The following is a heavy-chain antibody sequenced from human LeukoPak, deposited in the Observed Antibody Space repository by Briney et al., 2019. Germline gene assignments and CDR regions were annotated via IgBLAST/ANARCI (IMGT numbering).Heavy chain of an antibody. J-gene: IGHJ4*02. CDR3: ARHSTSQQFDY. V-gene: IGHV6-1*01. D-gene: IGHD2-2*01. CDR2: TYYRSKWYN. CDR1: GGSVSSNSAA. Sequence: SQTLSLTCAISGGSVSSNSAAGHWIRQSPSRGLECLGRTYYRSKWYNDYAVSVKSRITINPDTSKNQFSLQLNSVTPEDTAVYYCARHSTSQQFDYWGQGTLVTVSS.